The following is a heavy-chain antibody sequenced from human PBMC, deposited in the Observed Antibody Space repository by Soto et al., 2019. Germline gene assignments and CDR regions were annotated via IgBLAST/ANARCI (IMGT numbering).Heavy chain of an antibody. CDR1: GFTFSTYV. Sequence: QVQLLESGGGVVHPGRSLRLSCTTSGFTFSTYVMHWVRQAPGKGLEWVAAIWYDGTNKYYADSVKGRFTISRDNSKDTLYLQMDSLRAEDTAVFYCARVAPFSGGWYYLDFWGQGTLVTVSS. CDR2: IWYDGTNK. CDR3: ARVAPFSGGWYYLDF. J-gene: IGHJ4*02. D-gene: IGHD6-19*01. V-gene: IGHV3-33*01.